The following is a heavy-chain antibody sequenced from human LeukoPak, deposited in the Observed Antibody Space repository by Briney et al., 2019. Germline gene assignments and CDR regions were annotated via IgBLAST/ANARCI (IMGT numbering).Heavy chain of an antibody. CDR3: TREAEGSSGWFLPEDAFDI. CDR2: IRSKAYGGTT. CDR1: GFTFSNAW. V-gene: IGHV3-49*04. D-gene: IGHD6-19*01. Sequence: GGSLRLSCAASGFTFSNAWMSWVRQAPGKGLEWVGFIRSKAYGGTTEYAASVKGRFTISRDDSKSIAYLQMNSLKTEDTAVYYCTREAEGSSGWFLPEDAFDIWGQGTMVTVSS. J-gene: IGHJ3*02.